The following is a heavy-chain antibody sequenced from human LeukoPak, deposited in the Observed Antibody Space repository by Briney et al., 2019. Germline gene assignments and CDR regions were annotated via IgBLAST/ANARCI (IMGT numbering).Heavy chain of an antibody. V-gene: IGHV3-23*03. D-gene: IGHD2-21*02. CDR1: GFTVSTYA. CDR2: IGSDESNT. J-gene: IGHJ6*02. Sequence: PGGSLRLACVASGFTVSTYAMSWVRQAPGKGLEWVSGIGSDESNTYSADSVKGRFIISRDNPKNTLHLQLNSLRAEDTAVYYCAKVGGDFHYYGMDVWGQGTTVTVSS. CDR3: AKVGGDFHYYGMDV.